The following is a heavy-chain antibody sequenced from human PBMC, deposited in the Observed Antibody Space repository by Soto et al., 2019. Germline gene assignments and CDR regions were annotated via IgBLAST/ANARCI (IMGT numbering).Heavy chain of an antibody. CDR3: AKATATGGGAFDI. J-gene: IGHJ3*02. CDR2: ITSSSGHI. D-gene: IGHD2-8*02. V-gene: IGHV3-21*04. Sequence: PGGSLRLSCEASGFTLTTYTMNWVRQASGKGLEWVSSITSSSGHIYYADSVKGRFTISRDNARNSLYLQMNSLTAGDTALYYCAKATATGGGAFDICGQGTMVTVSS. CDR1: GFTLTTYT.